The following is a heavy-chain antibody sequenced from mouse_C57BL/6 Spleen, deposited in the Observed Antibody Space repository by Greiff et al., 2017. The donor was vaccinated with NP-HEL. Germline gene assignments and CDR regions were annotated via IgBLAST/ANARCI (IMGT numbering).Heavy chain of an antibody. CDR2: INPSSGYT. CDR1: GYTFTSYT. CDR3: ARDYGSDYFDY. D-gene: IGHD1-1*01. J-gene: IGHJ2*01. Sequence: QVQLQQSGAELARPGASVKMSCTASGYTFTSYTMHWVKQRPGQGLEWIGYINPSSGYTKYNQKFKDKATLTAYKSSSTAYMQLSSLTSEDYAVYYCARDYGSDYFDYWGQGTTLTVSS. V-gene: IGHV1-4*01.